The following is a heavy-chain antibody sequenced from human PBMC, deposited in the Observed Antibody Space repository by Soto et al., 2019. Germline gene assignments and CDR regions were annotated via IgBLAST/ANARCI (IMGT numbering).Heavy chain of an antibody. CDR1: GFTFDDYS. J-gene: IGHJ3*02. CDR3: ARPNIQSAWKDGFDI. CDR2: ISYEGSNK. D-gene: IGHD1-1*01. V-gene: IGHV3-30-3*01. Sequence: QVQLVESGGGVVQPGRSLRLSCAAFGFTFDDYSMHWVRQATGKGLEWVALISYEGSNKYYADSVKGRFTISRDNAKNPLFLEVKSLRTEDTAVYSCARPNIQSAWKDGFDIWGQGTMVTVSS.